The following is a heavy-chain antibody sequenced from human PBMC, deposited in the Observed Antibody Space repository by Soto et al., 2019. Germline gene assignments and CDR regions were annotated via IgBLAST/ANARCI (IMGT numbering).Heavy chain of an antibody. D-gene: IGHD3-9*01. CDR3: TTDLYDILTGYFQDYYYYGMDV. Sequence: EVQLVESGGGLVKPGGSLRLSCAASGFTFSNAWMSWVRQAPGKGLEWVGRIKSKTDGGTTDYAAPVKGRFTISRDDSKNTLYLQMNSLKTEDTAVYYCTTDLYDILTGYFQDYYYYGMDVWGQGTTVTVSS. CDR2: IKSKTDGGTT. CDR1: GFTFSNAW. J-gene: IGHJ6*02. V-gene: IGHV3-15*01.